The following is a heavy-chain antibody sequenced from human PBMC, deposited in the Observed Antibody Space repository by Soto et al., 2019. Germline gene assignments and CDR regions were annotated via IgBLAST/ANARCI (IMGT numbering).Heavy chain of an antibody. CDR3: AKDPGYSYGFPYYYGMDV. V-gene: IGHV3-23*01. J-gene: IGHJ6*02. Sequence: GGSLRLSCAASGFTFISYAMSWVRQAPGKGLEWVSAISGSGGSTYYADSVKGRFTISRGNSKNTLYLQMNSLRAEDTAVYYCAKDPGYSYGFPYYYGMDVWGQGTTVTVSS. D-gene: IGHD5-18*01. CDR2: ISGSGGST. CDR1: GFTFISYA.